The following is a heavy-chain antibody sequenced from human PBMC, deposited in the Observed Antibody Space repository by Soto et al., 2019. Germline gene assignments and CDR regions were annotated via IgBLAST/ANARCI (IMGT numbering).Heavy chain of an antibody. CDR1: GFTFSSYS. CDR2: ISSSSSTI. CDR3: ARDRDTAMVTADACDI. D-gene: IGHD5-18*01. J-gene: IGHJ3*02. Sequence: EVQLVESGGGLVQPGGSLRLSCAASGFTFSSYSMNWVRQAPGKGLEWVSYISSSSSTIYYADSVKGRFTISRDDAKNSLYRQMNSLRDEDTAVYYCARDRDTAMVTADACDIWGQGTMVTVSS. V-gene: IGHV3-48*02.